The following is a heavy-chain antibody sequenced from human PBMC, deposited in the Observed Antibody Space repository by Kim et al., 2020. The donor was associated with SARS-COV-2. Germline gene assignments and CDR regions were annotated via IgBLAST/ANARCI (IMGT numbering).Heavy chain of an antibody. Sequence: SETLSLTCTVSGDSISSSTYYWGWIRQPPGKGLEWIGTIYYTGSTYYNPSLKSRVTISADMSNNQFSMKLSSVIAADTALYYFARLGPNWDKPMDPWGQG. CDR1: GDSISSSTYY. V-gene: IGHV4-39*01. D-gene: IGHD7-27*01. CDR3: ARLGPNWDKPMDP. J-gene: IGHJ5*02. CDR2: IYYTGST.